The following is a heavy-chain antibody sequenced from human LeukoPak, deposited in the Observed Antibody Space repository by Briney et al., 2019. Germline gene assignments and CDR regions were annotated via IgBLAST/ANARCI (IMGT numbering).Heavy chain of an antibody. CDR1: GGTFSSYA. CDR2: TIAIFGTP. V-gene: IGHV1-69*05. CDR3: ARGWDCDTTNCYLLQD. Sequence: SVKVSCKASGGTFSSYAISWVRQAPGQGLEWMGGTIAIFGTPNYAQRFQDRVSITKDESTNTVYMELSNLRSDDTAVYCCARGWDCDTTNCYLLQDWGQGTLVIVSS. D-gene: IGHD2-2*01. J-gene: IGHJ1*01.